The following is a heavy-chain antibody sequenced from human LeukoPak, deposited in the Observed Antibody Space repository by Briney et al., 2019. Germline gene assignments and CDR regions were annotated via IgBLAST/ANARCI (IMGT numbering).Heavy chain of an antibody. V-gene: IGHV3-74*01. Sequence: PGGSLRLPCAASGFTFSNYWMHWVRQAPGKGLVWVSRISDGINTSYADSVKGRFTISRDNAKNTLNLQMNSLRAEDTAVYYCARDLGQYYDTSDNWFDPWGQGTLVTVSS. J-gene: IGHJ5*02. CDR2: ISDGINT. CDR3: ARDLGQYYDTSDNWFDP. D-gene: IGHD3-22*01. CDR1: GFTFSNYW.